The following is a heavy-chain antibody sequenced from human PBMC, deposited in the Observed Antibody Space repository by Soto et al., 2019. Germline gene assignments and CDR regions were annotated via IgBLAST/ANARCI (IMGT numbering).Heavy chain of an antibody. CDR3: ATTEQTGLSHDY. Sequence: SETLSLTCTVSGGSISSSSYCWGWIRQPPGKGLEWIGSIFYSGSTYYSPSLKSRVTISVDTSKNQFSLKLSSVTAADTAVYYCATTEQTGLSHDYWGQGTLVTVSS. D-gene: IGHD7-27*01. V-gene: IGHV4-39*01. CDR1: GGSISSSSYC. J-gene: IGHJ4*02. CDR2: IFYSGST.